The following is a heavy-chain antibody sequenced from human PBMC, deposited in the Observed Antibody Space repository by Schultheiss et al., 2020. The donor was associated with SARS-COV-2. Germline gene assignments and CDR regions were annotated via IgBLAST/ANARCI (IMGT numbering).Heavy chain of an antibody. CDR1: GGSFSGYH. Sequence: SETLSLTCAVYGGSFSGYHWAWIRQPPGKGLEWIGNIHRSGSTNYNPSLKSRVTISVDTSKNQFSLKLSSVTAADTAVYYCARAWLTSYYYYGMDVWGQGTTVTVSS. V-gene: IGHV4-34*01. J-gene: IGHJ6*02. D-gene: IGHD3-22*01. CDR3: ARAWLTSYYYYGMDV. CDR2: IHRSGST.